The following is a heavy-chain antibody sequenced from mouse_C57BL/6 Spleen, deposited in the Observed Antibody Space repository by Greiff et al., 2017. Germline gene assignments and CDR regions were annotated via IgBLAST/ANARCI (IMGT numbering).Heavy chain of an antibody. CDR2: IDPSDSYT. CDR3: ARSNIRGRYAMDY. Sequence: VQLQQPGAELVMPGASVKLSCKASGYTFTSYWMYWVKQRPGQGLEWIGEIDPSDSYTNYNQKFKGKSTLTVDKSSSTAYMQLSSLTSEDSAVYYCARSNIRGRYAMDYWGQGTSVTVSS. V-gene: IGHV1-69*01. J-gene: IGHJ4*01. CDR1: GYTFTSYW.